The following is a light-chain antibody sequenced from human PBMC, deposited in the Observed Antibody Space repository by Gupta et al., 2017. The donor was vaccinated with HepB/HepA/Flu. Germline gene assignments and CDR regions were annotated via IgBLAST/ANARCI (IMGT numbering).Light chain of an antibody. CDR3: ETWDSKV. CDR1: SGHSSYI. Sequence: QPVLTQSSSASAHLGSSVKLTCTLSSGHSSYIIAWHQQQPGKAPRYLMKLEGSGSYNKGSGVPDRFSGSSSGADRYLTISNLQAEDEADYYCETWDSKVFGGGTKLTVL. J-gene: IGLJ2*01. V-gene: IGLV4-60*03. CDR2: LEGSGSY.